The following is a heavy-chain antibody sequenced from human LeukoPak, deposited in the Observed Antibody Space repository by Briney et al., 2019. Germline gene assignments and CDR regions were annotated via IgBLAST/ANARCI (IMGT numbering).Heavy chain of an antibody. D-gene: IGHD1-20*01. Sequence: GGSLRLSCAASGFTFSSYSMNWVRQAPGKGLEWVSSISSSSSYIYYADSVKGRFTISRDNAKNSLYLQMNSLRAEDTAVYYCARGLYNWNDIKPFDYWGQGTLVTVSS. CDR3: ARGLYNWNDIKPFDY. CDR1: GFTFSSYS. V-gene: IGHV3-21*01. CDR2: ISSSSSYI. J-gene: IGHJ4*02.